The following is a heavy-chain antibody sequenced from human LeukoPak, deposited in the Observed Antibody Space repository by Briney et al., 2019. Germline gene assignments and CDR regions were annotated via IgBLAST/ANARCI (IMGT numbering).Heavy chain of an antibody. CDR3: ARDNRGYDAFDI. J-gene: IGHJ3*02. CDR1: GYTFTSYD. V-gene: IGHV1-8*01. CDR2: MNPNSGNT. Sequence: ASVKVSCKASGYTFTSYDINWVRQATGQGLEWMGWMNPNSGNTGYAQKFQGRVTMTRNTSISTAYMELSSLRSEDTAVYYCARDNRGYDAFDIWGQGTMVTVSS. D-gene: IGHD1-14*01.